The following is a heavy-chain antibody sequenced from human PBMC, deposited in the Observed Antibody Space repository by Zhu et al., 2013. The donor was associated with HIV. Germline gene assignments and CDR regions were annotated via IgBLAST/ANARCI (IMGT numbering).Heavy chain of an antibody. D-gene: IGHD6-13*01. Sequence: QVQLVQSGAEVKKPGASVKVSCKASGYTFTSYYMHWVRQAPGQGLEWMGIIDPSGGSTSSAQKFQGRVTMTRDTSTSTVYMELSSLRSEDTAMYYCAREPGIAAVGYWGQGTLVTV. CDR3: AREPGIAAVGY. CDR2: IDPSGGST. CDR1: GYTFTSYY. J-gene: IGHJ4*02. V-gene: IGHV1-46*01.